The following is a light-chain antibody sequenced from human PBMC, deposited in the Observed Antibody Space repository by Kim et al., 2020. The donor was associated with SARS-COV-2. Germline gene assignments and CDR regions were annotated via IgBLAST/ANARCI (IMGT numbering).Light chain of an antibody. CDR2: AAS. CDR1: QSISSY. CDR3: QQSYSTPLT. J-gene: IGKJ4*01. Sequence: ASVGDIVTITCRESQSISSYLNWYQQKPGKAPKLLIYAASSLQSGVPSRFSGSGSGTDFTLTISSLQPEDFATYYCQQSYSTPLTFGGGTKVDIK. V-gene: IGKV1-39*01.